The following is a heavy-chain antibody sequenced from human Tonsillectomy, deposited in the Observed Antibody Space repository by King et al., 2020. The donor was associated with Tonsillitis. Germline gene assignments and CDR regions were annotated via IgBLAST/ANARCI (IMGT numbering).Heavy chain of an antibody. CDR1: GFTFDDYA. J-gene: IGHJ6*03. V-gene: IGHV3-43*02. D-gene: IGHD3-10*01. CDR2: ICGDGGKT. Sequence: QLVQSGGGVVQPGGSLRLSCATSGFTFDDYAMHWARQAPGKGLEWVSLICGDGGKTFYTYSVKCRFTISRDNSKNSLYLQMNSLRTEDTALYYCVKDDQFGQTGYYYMDVWGKGTTVTVSS. CDR3: VKDDQFGQTGYYYMDV.